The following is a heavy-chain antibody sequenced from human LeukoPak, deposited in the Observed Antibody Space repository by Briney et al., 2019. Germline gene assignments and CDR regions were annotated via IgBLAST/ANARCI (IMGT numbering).Heavy chain of an antibody. CDR3: ASHMVRGVLDY. D-gene: IGHD3-10*01. CDR1: GGSISSYY. V-gene: IGHV4-59*08. CDR2: IYYSGST. J-gene: IGHJ4*02. Sequence: SETLSLTCTVSGGSISSYYWSWIRQPPGKGLEWIGYIYYSGSTNYNPSLKSRVTISVDTSKNQFSLKLSSVTAADTAVYYCASHMVRGVLDYWGQGTLVTVSS.